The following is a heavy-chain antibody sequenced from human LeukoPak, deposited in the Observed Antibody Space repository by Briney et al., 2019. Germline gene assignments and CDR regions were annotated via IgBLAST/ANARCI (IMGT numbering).Heavy chain of an antibody. J-gene: IGHJ6*03. D-gene: IGHD3-3*01. CDR1: GYTFTSYG. CDR2: ISAYNGNT. Sequence: ASVKLSCKASGYTFTSYGISWVRQAPGQGLEWMGWISAYNGNTNYAQKLQGRVTMTTDTSTSTAYMELRSLRSDDTAVYYCAREGNYDFWSGYPPYYMDVWGKGTTVTVSS. CDR3: AREGNYDFWSGYPPYYMDV. V-gene: IGHV1-18*01.